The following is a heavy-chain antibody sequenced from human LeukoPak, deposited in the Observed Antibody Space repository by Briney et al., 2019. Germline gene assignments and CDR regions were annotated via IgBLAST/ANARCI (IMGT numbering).Heavy chain of an antibody. Sequence: GGSLRLSCAASGFPFSSYAMHWVRQAPGKGLEWVAVISFDGSNKYYADPVKGRFTISRDNSKNTLYLQINSLRAEDTAVYYCARWVGAVGLFYCWGQGTLVTDSS. J-gene: IGHJ4*02. V-gene: IGHV3-30-3*01. CDR2: ISFDGSNK. CDR3: ARWVGAVGLFYC. CDR1: GFPFSSYA. D-gene: IGHD1-26*01.